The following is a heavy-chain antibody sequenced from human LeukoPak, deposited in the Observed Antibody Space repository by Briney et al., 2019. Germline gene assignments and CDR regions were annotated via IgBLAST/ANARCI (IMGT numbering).Heavy chain of an antibody. CDR1: ADIFSRYA. CDR3: ARERRCSAGSCYAADLDS. J-gene: IGHJ4*02. Sequence: SVKVSCKTSADIFSRYAINWVRQAPGQGLEWMGRIIPLTGVVNYGQKLQTRVTISADKSTSTAYMEVSSLRFEDTAVYFCARERRCSAGSCYAADLDSWGQGTLVTVSS. D-gene: IGHD2-15*01. V-gene: IGHV1-69*04. CDR2: IIPLTGVV.